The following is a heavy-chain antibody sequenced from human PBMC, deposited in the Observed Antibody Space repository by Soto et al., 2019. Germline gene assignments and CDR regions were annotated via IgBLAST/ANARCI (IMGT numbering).Heavy chain of an antibody. CDR1: GGSISSGDYY. J-gene: IGHJ6*02. Sequence: PSETLSLTCTVSGGSISSGDYYWSWIRQPPGKGLEWIGYIYYSGSTYYNPSLKSRVTISVDTSKNQFSLKLSSVTAADTAVYYCASYGYSGEPSGMDVWGQGTTVTVSS. CDR3: ASYGYSGEPSGMDV. CDR2: IYYSGST. V-gene: IGHV4-30-4*01. D-gene: IGHD5-18*01.